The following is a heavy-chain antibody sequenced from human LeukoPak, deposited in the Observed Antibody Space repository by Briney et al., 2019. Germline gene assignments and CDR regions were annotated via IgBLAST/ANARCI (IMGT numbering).Heavy chain of an antibody. Sequence: GGSLRLSCAASGFTFSSFAMSWVRQAPGKGLEWVSAISGSGGSTYYADSVKGRFTVPRDNSKNTLYLQMNSLRAEDTAVYYCATLGYAYDFDYWGQGTLVTVSS. CDR1: GFTFSSFA. CDR3: ATLGYAYDFDY. V-gene: IGHV3-23*01. CDR2: ISGSGGST. D-gene: IGHD5-18*01. J-gene: IGHJ4*02.